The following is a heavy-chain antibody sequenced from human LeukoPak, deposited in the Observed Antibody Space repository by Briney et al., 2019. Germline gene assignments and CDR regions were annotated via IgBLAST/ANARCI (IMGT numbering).Heavy chain of an antibody. CDR1: GFTSSDYW. Sequence: PGGSLRLSCAASGFTSSDYWMAWVSQAPGKGLEWVGDTNENGGAQFYADSVKGRFNVTRDNAKNSVYLQMESLGVDYSGVYYGATGGSHGHWGQGVLVTVSS. CDR3: ATGGSHGH. V-gene: IGHV3-7*01. CDR2: TNENGGAQ. D-gene: IGHD1-26*01. J-gene: IGHJ4*02.